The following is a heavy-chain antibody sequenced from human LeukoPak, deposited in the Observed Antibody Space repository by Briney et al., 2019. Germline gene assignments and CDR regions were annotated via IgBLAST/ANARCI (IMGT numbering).Heavy chain of an antibody. Sequence: QPGGSLRLSCAASGFTFSGYSMNWVRQAPGKGLEWASYISSSSTIYYADSVKGRFTVSRDNAKNSLYLQMNSLRAEDTAVYYCAAEGMDVWGKGTTVTVSS. V-gene: IGHV3-48*01. J-gene: IGHJ6*04. CDR2: ISSSSTI. CDR3: AAEGMDV. CDR1: GFTFSGYS.